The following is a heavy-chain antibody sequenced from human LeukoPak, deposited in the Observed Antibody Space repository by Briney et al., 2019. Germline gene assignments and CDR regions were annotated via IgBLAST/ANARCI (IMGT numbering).Heavy chain of an antibody. D-gene: IGHD4-17*01. J-gene: IGHJ6*03. CDR2: IKSKTDGGTT. V-gene: IGHV3-15*01. CDR3: TTDSYDYGDHEDYYYYYYMDV. Sequence: GGSLRLSCAASGFTFSNAWMSWVRQAPGKGLEWVGRIKSKTDGGTTDYAAPVKGRSTISRDDSKNTLYLQMNSLKTEDTAVYYCTTDSYDYGDHEDYYYYYYMDVWGKGTTVTVSS. CDR1: GFTFSNAW.